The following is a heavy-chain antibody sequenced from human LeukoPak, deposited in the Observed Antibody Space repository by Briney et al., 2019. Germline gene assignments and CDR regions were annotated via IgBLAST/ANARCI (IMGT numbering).Heavy chain of an antibody. CDR1: GGSLSSYY. V-gene: IGHV4-59*01. CDR3: ARVGDSYCSGGSCYSFTDAFDI. Sequence: PSETLSLTCTVSGGSLSSYYWSWIRQPPGKGLEWIGYIYYSGSTNYNPSLKSRVTISVDTSKNQFSLKLSSVTAADTAVYYCARVGDSYCSGGSCYSFTDAFDIWGQGTMVTVSS. D-gene: IGHD2-15*01. J-gene: IGHJ3*02. CDR2: IYYSGST.